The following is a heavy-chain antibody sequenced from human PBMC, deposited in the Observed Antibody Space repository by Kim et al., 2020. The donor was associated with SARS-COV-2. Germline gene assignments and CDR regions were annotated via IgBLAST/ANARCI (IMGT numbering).Heavy chain of an antibody. Sequence: SETLSLTCTVSGGSISSGGYYWSWIRQHPGKVLEWIGYIYYSGSTYYNPSLKSRVTISVDTSKNQFSLKLSSVTAADTAVYYCARDPNDYSNHQSWFDPWGQGTLVTVSS. J-gene: IGHJ5*02. CDR3: ARDPNDYSNHQSWFDP. V-gene: IGHV4-31*03. D-gene: IGHD4-4*01. CDR2: IYYSGST. CDR1: GGSISSGGYY.